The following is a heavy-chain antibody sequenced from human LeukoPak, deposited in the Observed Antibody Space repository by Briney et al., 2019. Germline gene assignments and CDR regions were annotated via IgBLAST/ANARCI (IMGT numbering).Heavy chain of an antibody. D-gene: IGHD3-22*01. V-gene: IGHV3-30-3*01. Sequence: GGSLRLSCAASGFTFSSYAMHWVRQAPGKGLEWVAVISYDGSDKYYADSVKGRFTISRDNSKNTLYLQMNSLRAEDTAVYYCAGDLFHPVGDYDSSGYYYPTFDYWGQGTLVTVSS. J-gene: IGHJ4*02. CDR2: ISYDGSDK. CDR3: AGDLFHPVGDYDSSGYYYPTFDY. CDR1: GFTFSSYA.